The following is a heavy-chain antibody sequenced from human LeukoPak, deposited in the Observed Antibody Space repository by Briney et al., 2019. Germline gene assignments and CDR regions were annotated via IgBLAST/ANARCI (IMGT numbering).Heavy chain of an antibody. CDR3: ARASGSGWF. Sequence: ASVKVSCKASGYTFTSYDINWVRQATGQGLEWMGWTNPNSGGTNYAQKFQGRVTMTRDTSISTAYMELSRLRSDDTAVYYCARASGSGWFWGQGTLVTVSS. D-gene: IGHD6-19*01. J-gene: IGHJ4*02. CDR1: GYTFTSYD. CDR2: TNPNSGGT. V-gene: IGHV1-2*02.